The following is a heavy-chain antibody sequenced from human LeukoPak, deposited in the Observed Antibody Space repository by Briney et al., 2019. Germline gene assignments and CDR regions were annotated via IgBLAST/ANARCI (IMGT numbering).Heavy chain of an antibody. J-gene: IGHJ4*02. CDR1: GYTFTGYY. Sequence: GASVKVSCKASGYTFTGYYVHWVRQAPGQGLEWMGWVNPNSGVTNYAQKFQGRVTMTRDTSISTAYMELSSLRSDDTAVYYCARVGAYRSGSYLVYWGQGSLVTVSS. D-gene: IGHD3-10*01. V-gene: IGHV1-2*02. CDR2: VNPNSGVT. CDR3: ARVGAYRSGSYLVY.